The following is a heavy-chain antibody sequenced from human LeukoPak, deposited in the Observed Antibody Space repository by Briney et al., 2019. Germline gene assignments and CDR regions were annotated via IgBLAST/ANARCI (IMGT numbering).Heavy chain of an antibody. V-gene: IGHV3-74*01. CDR3: ARVLAHYYDSSGYSYYYYGMDV. CDR1: GFTFSSYW. CDR2: INSDGSST. Sequence: PGGSLRLSCAASGFTFSSYWMHWVRQAPGKGLVWVSRINSDGSSTSYADSVKGRFTISRDNAKNTLYLQMNSLRAEDTAVYYCARVLAHYYDSSGYSYYYYGMDVWGQGTTVTVSS. J-gene: IGHJ6*02. D-gene: IGHD3-22*01.